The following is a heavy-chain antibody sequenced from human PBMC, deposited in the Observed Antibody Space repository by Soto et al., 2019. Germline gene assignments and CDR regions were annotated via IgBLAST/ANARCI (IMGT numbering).Heavy chain of an antibody. Sequence: SETLSLTCTVSGGSISSGPYSWGWIRQPPGEGLEWIGTFHYSESTHYNPSLESRITISVDTSKDQFSLKVSSVTVADTAVYYCARVRHSRYSGSYLEFDYWGQGTLVTVSS. CDR2: FHYSEST. CDR1: GGSISSGPYS. CDR3: ARVRHSRYSGSYLEFDY. J-gene: IGHJ4*02. V-gene: IGHV4-39*07. D-gene: IGHD1-26*01.